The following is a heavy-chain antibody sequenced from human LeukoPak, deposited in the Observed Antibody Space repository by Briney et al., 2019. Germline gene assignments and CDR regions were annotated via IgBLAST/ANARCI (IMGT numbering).Heavy chain of an antibody. CDR2: ISSRSSYI. J-gene: IGHJ6*02. Sequence: PGGSLRLSCAASGFTFNSYNMNWVRQAPGKGLEWVSSISSRSSYIYYADSVKGRFTISRDNAKNSLYLQMNSLRAEDTAVYYCARVLLVHDYYYGMDVWGQGTPVAVSS. CDR1: GFTFNSYN. CDR3: ARVLLVHDYYYGMDV. V-gene: IGHV3-21*01. D-gene: IGHD3-16*01.